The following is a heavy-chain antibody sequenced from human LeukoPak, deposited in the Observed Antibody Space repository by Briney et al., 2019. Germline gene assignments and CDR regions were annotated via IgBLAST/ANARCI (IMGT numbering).Heavy chain of an antibody. V-gene: IGHV3-43*02. CDR3: AKGNAYSDYYMDV. CDR2: INWDGGST. CDR1: GFTFDDYA. J-gene: IGHJ6*03. D-gene: IGHD1-1*01. Sequence: PGGSLRLSCAASGFTFDDYAMSWVRQAPGKGLEWVSTINWDGGSTYYANSVKGRFTISRDNSKNSLYLQMNSLRTEDTALYYCAKGNAYSDYYMDVWGKGTTVTVSS.